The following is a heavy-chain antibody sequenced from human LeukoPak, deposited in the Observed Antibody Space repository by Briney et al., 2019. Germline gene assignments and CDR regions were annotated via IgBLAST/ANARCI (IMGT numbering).Heavy chain of an antibody. D-gene: IGHD3-22*01. Sequence: PGESLKISCKGSGYSFTSYWIGWVRQMPGKGLEWMGIIYPGDSDTRYSPSFEGKVTISADKSTNTAYLHWSGLKASDTAMYYCARSYYSDSTGYYYWGQGTLVTVSS. J-gene: IGHJ4*02. CDR1: GYSFTSYW. V-gene: IGHV5-51*01. CDR3: ARSYYSDSTGYYY. CDR2: IYPGDSDT.